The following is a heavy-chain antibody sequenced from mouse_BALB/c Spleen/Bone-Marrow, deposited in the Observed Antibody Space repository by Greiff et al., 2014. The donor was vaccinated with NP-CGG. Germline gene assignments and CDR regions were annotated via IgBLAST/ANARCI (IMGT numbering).Heavy chain of an antibody. J-gene: IGHJ4*01. CDR2: IDPFNGGT. V-gene: IGHV1S135*01. D-gene: IGHD1-1*01. CDR1: GYSFTSYY. Sequence: EVQLQQSGPELMKPGASVKISCKASGYSFTSYYMHWVKQSHGKSLEWIGYIDPFNGGTNYNQKFKGKATLTVDKSSSTAYMHLSSLTSEDSAVYYCARRDYGSSFYAMDYWGQGTSVTVSS. CDR3: ARRDYGSSFYAMDY.